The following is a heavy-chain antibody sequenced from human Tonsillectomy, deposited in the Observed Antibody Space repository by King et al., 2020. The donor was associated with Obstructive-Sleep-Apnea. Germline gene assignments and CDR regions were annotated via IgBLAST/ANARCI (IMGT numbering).Heavy chain of an antibody. J-gene: IGHJ4*02. CDR2: ISGSGGSP. V-gene: IGHV3-23*04. Sequence: VQLVESGGGLVQPGGSLRLSCAASGFTFSSYAMSWVRQAPGKGLDWVSAISGSGGSPYYADSVKGRFTISRDNSKNTLYLQMNSLRADDTAVYYCAKGHTYYYDSSGSGGFFDYWGQGTLVTVSS. CDR1: GFTFSSYA. D-gene: IGHD3-22*01. CDR3: AKGHTYYYDSSGSGGFFDY.